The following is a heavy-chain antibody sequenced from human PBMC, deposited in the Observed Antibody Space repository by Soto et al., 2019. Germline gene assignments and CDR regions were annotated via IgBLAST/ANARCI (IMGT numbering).Heavy chain of an antibody. CDR2: INPDNGNT. CDR1: GYTFTRYT. CDR3: ARGIATGQLDP. V-gene: IGHV1-3*01. Sequence: ASVKVSCKASGYTFTRYTMNWVRQAPGQRLEWMGWINPDNGNTKSSQKFQDRVIITRDTSARTAYMDLSSLRSEDTAVYYCARGIATGQLDPWGQGTLVTFSS. D-gene: IGHD2-15*01. J-gene: IGHJ5*02.